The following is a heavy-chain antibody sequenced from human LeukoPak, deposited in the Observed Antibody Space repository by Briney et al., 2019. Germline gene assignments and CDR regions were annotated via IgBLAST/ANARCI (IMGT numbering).Heavy chain of an antibody. CDR3: ARDRTLLVGAIGY. D-gene: IGHD1-26*01. CDR1: GGTFSSYG. Sequence: SCKASGGTFSSYGMHWVRQAPGKGLEWVAVIWYDGSNKYYADSVKGRFTISRDNSKNTLYLQMNSLRAEDTAVYYCARDRTLLVGAIGYWGQGTLVTVSS. CDR2: IWYDGSNK. J-gene: IGHJ4*02. V-gene: IGHV3-33*01.